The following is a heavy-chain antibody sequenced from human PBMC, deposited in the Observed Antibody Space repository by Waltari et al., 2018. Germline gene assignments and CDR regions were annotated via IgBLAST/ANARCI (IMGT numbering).Heavy chain of an antibody. CDR1: GGSISSSSYY. D-gene: IGHD3-10*01. J-gene: IGHJ6*02. CDR2: IYYSGST. Sequence: QLQLQESGPGLVKPSETLSLTCTVSGGSISSSSYYWGWIRQPPGKGLEWIGSIYYSGSTYYNPSLKSRVTISVDTSKSQFSLKLSSVTAADTAVYYCARDRYGSGSYRRYGMDVWGQGTTVTVSS. CDR3: ARDRYGSGSYRRYGMDV. V-gene: IGHV4-39*02.